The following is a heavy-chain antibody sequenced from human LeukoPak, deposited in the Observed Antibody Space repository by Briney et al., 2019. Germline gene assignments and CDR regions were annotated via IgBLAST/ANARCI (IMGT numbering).Heavy chain of an antibody. D-gene: IGHD6-13*01. CDR3: ARAKAAGSYDF. J-gene: IGHJ4*02. CDR2: THFSGST. V-gene: IGHV4-59*11. CDR1: GGSISRHY. Sequence: PSKTLSLTCSVSGGSISRHYWTWIRQPPGKGLEWIGYTHFSGSTNYNPSLKSRATTSLDRAKNQISLTLTSVSAADTAVYFCARAKAAGSYDFWGQGTLVTVSS.